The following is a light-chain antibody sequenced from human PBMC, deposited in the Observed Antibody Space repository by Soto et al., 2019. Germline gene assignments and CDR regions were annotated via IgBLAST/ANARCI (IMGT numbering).Light chain of an antibody. Sequence: EIVSTQSPATLSLSPGEKATLSCWASQSVSSYLAWYQHKPGQAPRLLIYDASNRATGIPARFSGSGSGTDFSLTISSLEPEDFAVYYCQQRSNWPWRFGQGTKV. V-gene: IGKV3-11*01. CDR1: QSVSSY. CDR3: QQRSNWPWR. CDR2: DAS. J-gene: IGKJ1*01.